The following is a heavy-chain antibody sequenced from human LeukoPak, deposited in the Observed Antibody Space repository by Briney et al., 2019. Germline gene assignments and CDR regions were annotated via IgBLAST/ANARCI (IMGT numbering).Heavy chain of an antibody. V-gene: IGHV4-59*10. Sequence: PSETLSLTCAVYGGSFSGYYWSWIRQPPGKGLEWIGRVSTSGTTNYNPSLKSRVTILVDTSKNQFSLKLSSVTAADTAVYYCARGCRDGYSNYWYFDLWGRGTLVTVSS. D-gene: IGHD5-24*01. CDR1: GGSFSGYY. J-gene: IGHJ2*01. CDR2: VSTSGTT. CDR3: ARGCRDGYSNYWYFDL.